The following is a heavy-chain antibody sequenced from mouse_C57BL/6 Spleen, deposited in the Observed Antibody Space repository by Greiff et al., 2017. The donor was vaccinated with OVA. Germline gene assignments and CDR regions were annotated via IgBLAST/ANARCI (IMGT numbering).Heavy chain of an antibody. D-gene: IGHD2-3*01. CDR3: ARTPDGYYYFDY. CDR2: INPSSGYT. Sequence: VKLMESGAELARPGASVKMSCKASGYTFTSYTMHWVKQRPGQGLEWIGYINPSSGYTKYNQKFKDKDTLTADKSSSTAYMQLSSLTSEDSAVYYCARTPDGYYYFDYWGQGTTLTVSS. J-gene: IGHJ2*01. V-gene: IGHV1-4*01. CDR1: GYTFTSYT.